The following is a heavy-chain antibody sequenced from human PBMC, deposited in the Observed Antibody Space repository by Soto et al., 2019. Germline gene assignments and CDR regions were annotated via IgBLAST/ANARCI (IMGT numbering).Heavy chain of an antibody. D-gene: IGHD2-2*02. Sequence: QVQLVQSGAEVKKPGSSVKVSCKASGGTFSSYAISWVRQAPGQGLEWMGGIIPIFGTANYAQKFQGRVTITADESTSTAYMELSSLRSEDTAVYYCAEAPTDIVLVPAAISGMDVWGQGTTVTVSS. V-gene: IGHV1-69*12. J-gene: IGHJ6*02. CDR3: AEAPTDIVLVPAAISGMDV. CDR2: IIPIFGTA. CDR1: GGTFSSYA.